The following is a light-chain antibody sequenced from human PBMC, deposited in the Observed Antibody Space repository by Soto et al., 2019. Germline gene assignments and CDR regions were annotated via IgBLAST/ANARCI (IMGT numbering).Light chain of an antibody. CDR1: QSVSSN. CDR3: QQYNNWPPPIT. V-gene: IGKV3-15*01. CDR2: GAS. J-gene: IGKJ5*01. Sequence: EIVMTQSPATLSVSPGERATLSCRASQSVSSNLAWYQQKPGQAPRLLIYGASTRATGIPARFSGSGSGTEFTLTISSLKSEDFAVYYCQQYNNWPPPITFGQGTRLEI.